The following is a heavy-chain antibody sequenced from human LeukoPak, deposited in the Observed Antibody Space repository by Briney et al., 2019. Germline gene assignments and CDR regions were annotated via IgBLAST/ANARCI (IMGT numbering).Heavy chain of an antibody. CDR3: ARGYTYGDNWFDP. CDR2: IYYSGSP. CDR1: GGSISSYF. V-gene: IGHV4-59*01. D-gene: IGHD5-18*01. J-gene: IGHJ5*02. Sequence: PSETLSLICSVSGGSISSYFWTWIRQPPGNGLEWIGFIYYSGSPNYNPSLKSRVTISLDTSKNQFSLKLSSVTTADTAMYYCARGYTYGDNWFDPWGQGTLVTVSS.